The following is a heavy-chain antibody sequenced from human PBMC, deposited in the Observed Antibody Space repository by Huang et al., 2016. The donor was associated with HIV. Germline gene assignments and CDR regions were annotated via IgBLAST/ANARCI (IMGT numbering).Heavy chain of an antibody. Sequence: QLLLQESGPGLVKPSEALALTCAVSGDSIRSSDYHWGWIRQPPGKGLEWIGSIYYKGRTHYSPSLKRRVTIAVDTSKNLFFLNLTSMTAADTAVYYCARHREGPVAYYSGWGSHLNYMDVWGRGRTVVVSS. D-gene: IGHD3-10*01. V-gene: IGHV4-39*01. CDR2: IYYKGRT. CDR3: ARHREGPVAYYSGWGSHLNYMDV. J-gene: IGHJ6*03. CDR1: GDSIRSSDYH.